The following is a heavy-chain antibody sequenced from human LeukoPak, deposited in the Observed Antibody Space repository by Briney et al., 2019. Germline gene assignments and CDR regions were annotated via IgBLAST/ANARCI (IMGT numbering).Heavy chain of an antibody. J-gene: IGHJ4*02. CDR2: ITGSGGSP. V-gene: IGHV3-23*01. D-gene: IGHD3-3*01. CDR3: TRRNDFRSGPY. CDR1: GFIFSNYA. Sequence: GGSLRLSCSASGFIFSNYAMGWVRQAPGKGLKWISGITGSGGSPYYADSVKGRFTISRDNSKNTLFLQMMGLRVEDTAVYYCTRRNDFRSGPYWGQGNLVTVAS.